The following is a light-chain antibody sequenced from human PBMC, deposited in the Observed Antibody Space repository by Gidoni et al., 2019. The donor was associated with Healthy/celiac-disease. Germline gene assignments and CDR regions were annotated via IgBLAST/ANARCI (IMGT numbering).Light chain of an antibody. CDR3: QQRSNWSLT. Sequence: DIELTQSPATLSLSPGERATLSCRASQSVSSYLAWYQQKPGQAPRLLIYDASNMATGIPARFSGSGSGTEFTLTISSLEPEDFAVYYCQQRSNWSLTFGGGTKVEIK. CDR1: QSVSSY. V-gene: IGKV3-11*01. CDR2: DAS. J-gene: IGKJ4*01.